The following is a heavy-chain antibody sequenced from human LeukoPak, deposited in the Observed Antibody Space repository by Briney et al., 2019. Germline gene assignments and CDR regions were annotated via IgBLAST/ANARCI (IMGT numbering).Heavy chain of an antibody. CDR1: GFTFSSHW. CDR2: IKQDGSEI. Sequence: PGGSLRLSCAASGFTFSSHWVAWLRQAPGKGLEWVANIKQDGSEIYYVDSVKGRFTISRDNAKNSLYLQMNRLRVEDTAVYFCARWRTSNWSEFDYWGQGTLVTVSS. D-gene: IGHD6-13*01. CDR3: ARWRTSNWSEFDY. V-gene: IGHV3-7*05. J-gene: IGHJ4*02.